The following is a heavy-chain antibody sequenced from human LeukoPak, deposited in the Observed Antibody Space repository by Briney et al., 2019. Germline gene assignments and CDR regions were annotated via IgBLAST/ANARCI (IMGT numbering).Heavy chain of an antibody. CDR3: AGCSSTSCYRGNY. Sequence: SVKVSCKASGGTFSSYTISWVRQAPGQGLEWMGRIIPILGIANYAQKFQGRVTITADKSTSTAYMELSSLRSEYTAVYYCAGCSSTSCYRGNYWGQGTLVTVSS. D-gene: IGHD2-2*02. J-gene: IGHJ4*02. CDR2: IIPILGIA. CDR1: GGTFSSYT. V-gene: IGHV1-69*02.